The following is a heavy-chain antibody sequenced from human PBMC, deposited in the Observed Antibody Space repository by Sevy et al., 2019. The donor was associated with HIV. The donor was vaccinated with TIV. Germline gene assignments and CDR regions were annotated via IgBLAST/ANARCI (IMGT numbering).Heavy chain of an antibody. CDR3: ARFGRLYYYMDV. Sequence: SETLSLTCTVSGGSISSSSYYWGWIRQPPGKGLEWIGSIYYSGSTYYNPSLKSRVTISVDTSKNQFSLKLSSVTAADTAVYYCARFGRLYYYMDVWGKGTTVTVSS. CDR2: IYYSGST. D-gene: IGHD3-3*01. CDR1: GGSISSSSYY. V-gene: IGHV4-39*01. J-gene: IGHJ6*03.